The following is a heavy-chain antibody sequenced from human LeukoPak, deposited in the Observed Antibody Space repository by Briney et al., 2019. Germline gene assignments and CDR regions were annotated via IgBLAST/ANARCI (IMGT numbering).Heavy chain of an antibody. V-gene: IGHV4-30-2*01. J-gene: IGHJ3*02. CDR2: IYHSGST. Sequence: SETLSLTCAVSGGSISSGGYSWRWIRQPPGKGLEWIGYIYHSGSTYYNPSLKSRVTISVDRSKNQFSLKLSSVTAADTAVYYCARSHYDLWSGYYHDAFDIWGQGTMVTVSS. CDR3: ARSHYDLWSGYYHDAFDI. CDR1: GGSISSGGYS. D-gene: IGHD3-3*01.